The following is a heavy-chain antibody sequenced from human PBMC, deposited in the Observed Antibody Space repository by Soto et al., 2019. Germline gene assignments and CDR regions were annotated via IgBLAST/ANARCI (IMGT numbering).Heavy chain of an antibody. D-gene: IGHD1-26*01. V-gene: IGHV1-18*01. CDR3: ARGLGLYYFDY. CDR2: ISAYNGKT. J-gene: IGHJ4*02. CDR1: GYTFTSYG. Sequence: ASVKVSCKASGYTFTSYGISWVRQAPGQGLEWMGWISAYNGKTNYAQNVQGRVTMTTDTSTRTAYMDLRSLRSDDTAVYYCARGLGLYYFDYWGQGTLVTVSS.